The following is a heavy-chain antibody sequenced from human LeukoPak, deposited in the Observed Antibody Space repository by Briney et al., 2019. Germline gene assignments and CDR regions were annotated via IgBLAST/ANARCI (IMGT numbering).Heavy chain of an antibody. CDR2: ISYDGSNK. CDR1: GFTFSSYA. CDR3: ARDNLSIRYFDWLLFT. D-gene: IGHD3-9*01. V-gene: IGHV3-30-3*01. J-gene: IGHJ5*02. Sequence: GSLRLSCAASGFTFSSYAMHWVRQAPGKGLEWVAVISYDGSNKYYADSVKGRFTISRDNSKNTLYLQMNSLRAEDTAVYYCARDNLSIRYFDWLLFTWGQGTLVTVSS.